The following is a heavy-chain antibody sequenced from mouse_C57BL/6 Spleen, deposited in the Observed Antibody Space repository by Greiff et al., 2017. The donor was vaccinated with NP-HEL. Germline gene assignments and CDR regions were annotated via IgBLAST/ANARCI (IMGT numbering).Heavy chain of an antibody. V-gene: IGHV1-26*01. J-gene: IGHJ2*01. CDR3: ARGGLVPDY. CDR2: INPNNGGT. D-gene: IGHD3-1*01. CDR1: GYTFTDYY. Sequence: EVQLQQSGPELVKPGASVKISCKASGYTFTDYYMNWVKQSHGKSLEWIGDINPNNGGTSYHQKFKGKATLTVDKSSSTAYMELRSLTSEDSAVYDCARGGLVPDYWGQGTTLTVSA.